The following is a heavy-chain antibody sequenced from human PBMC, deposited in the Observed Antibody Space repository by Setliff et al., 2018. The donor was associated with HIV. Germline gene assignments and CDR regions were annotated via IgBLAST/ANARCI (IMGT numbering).Heavy chain of an antibody. J-gene: IGHJ4*02. V-gene: IGHV3-11*04. CDR1: GFTFSDYY. CDR3: TRTIYSGSHFDY. CDR2: ISSSFITI. Sequence: PGGSLRLSCAASGFTFSDYYMSWVRQAPGKGLEWVSYISSSFITIFYADSVKGRFTISRDNAKNSLYLQMNSLRAEDTAVYYCTRTIYSGSHFDYWGQGTLVTVSS. D-gene: IGHD1-26*01.